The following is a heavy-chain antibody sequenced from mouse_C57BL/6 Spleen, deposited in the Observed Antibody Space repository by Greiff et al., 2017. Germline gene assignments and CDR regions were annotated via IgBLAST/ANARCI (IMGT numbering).Heavy chain of an antibody. CDR1: GYTFTSYW. CDR2: IYPGSGST. V-gene: IGHV1-55*01. D-gene: IGHD2-4*01. CDR3: AREDYDYDWFAY. J-gene: IGHJ3*01. Sequence: QVQLQQPGAELVKPGASVKMSCKASGYTFTSYWITWVKQRPGQGLEWIGDIYPGSGSTNYNEKFKSKATLTVDTSSSTAYMQLSSLTSEDSAVYYCAREDYDYDWFAYWGQGTLVTVSA.